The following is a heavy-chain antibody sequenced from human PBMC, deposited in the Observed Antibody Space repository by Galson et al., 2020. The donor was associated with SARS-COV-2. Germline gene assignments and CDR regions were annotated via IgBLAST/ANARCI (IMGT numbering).Heavy chain of an antibody. D-gene: IGHD5-12*01. V-gene: IGHV4-38-2*02. J-gene: IGHJ4*02. Sequence: SETLSLTCAVSGYSISSGYYWCWIRQPPGKGLEWIGSIYHSGSTYYNPSLKSRVTISVDTSKNQFSLKLISVTAADTAVYYCARDRDGYNSAQVFDDWGQGTLVTVSS. CDR1: GYSISSGYY. CDR2: IYHSGST. CDR3: ARDRDGYNSAQVFDD.